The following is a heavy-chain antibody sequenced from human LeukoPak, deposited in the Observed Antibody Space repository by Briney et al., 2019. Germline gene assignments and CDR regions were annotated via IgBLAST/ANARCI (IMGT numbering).Heavy chain of an antibody. Sequence: GGSLRLSCAASGFTFSSYAMSWVRQAPGKGLEWVSAISGSGGSTYYADSVKGRFTISRDNAKNSLYLQMNSLRAEDTAVYYCARVVGYSSGWYGGYYGMDVWGLGTTVTVSS. CDR1: GFTFSSYA. J-gene: IGHJ6*02. CDR3: ARVVGYSSGWYGGYYGMDV. V-gene: IGHV3-23*01. CDR2: ISGSGGST. D-gene: IGHD6-19*01.